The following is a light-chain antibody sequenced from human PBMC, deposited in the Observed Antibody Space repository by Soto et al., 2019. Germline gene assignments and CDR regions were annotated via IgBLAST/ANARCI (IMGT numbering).Light chain of an antibody. Sequence: IVLTQSPATLSLSPGERATLSCRASQSVSSYLAWYQQKPGQAPRLLIYGASNRATGIPDRFSGSGSGTDFTLTISRLEPEDFEVYYCQQYGRSGTFGQGTKVDIK. V-gene: IGKV3-20*01. J-gene: IGKJ1*01. CDR3: QQYGRSGT. CDR1: QSVSSY. CDR2: GAS.